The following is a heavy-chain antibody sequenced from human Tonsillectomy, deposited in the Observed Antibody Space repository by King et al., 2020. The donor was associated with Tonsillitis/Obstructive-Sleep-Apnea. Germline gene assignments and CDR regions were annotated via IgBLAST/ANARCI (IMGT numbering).Heavy chain of an antibody. CDR1: GFSLSTGGVG. V-gene: IGHV2-5*02. J-gene: IGHJ3*02. CDR2: FYWDDDK. D-gene: IGHD3-3*01. Sequence: TLKESGPTLVKPTQTLTLTCTFSGFSLSTGGVGVGWIRQPPGKALEWLALFYWDDDKRYSPSLKSRLTITKDTSKNQVVVTMTNMDPVDTGTYYCARGNYDSDAFDIWGQGTQVTVSS. CDR3: ARGNYDSDAFDI.